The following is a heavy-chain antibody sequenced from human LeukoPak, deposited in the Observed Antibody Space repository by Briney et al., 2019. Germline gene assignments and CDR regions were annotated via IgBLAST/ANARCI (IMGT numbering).Heavy chain of an antibody. CDR1: GFTFSSYS. J-gene: IGHJ5*02. CDR2: ISSSSSYI. CDR3: AKREWELPQYNWFDP. V-gene: IGHV3-21*04. Sequence: GGSLRLSCAASGFTFSSYSMNWVRQAPGKGLEWVSSISSSSSYIYYADSVKGRFTISRDNAKNSLYLQMNSLRAEDTAVYYCAKREWELPQYNWFDPWGQGTLVTVSS. D-gene: IGHD1-26*01.